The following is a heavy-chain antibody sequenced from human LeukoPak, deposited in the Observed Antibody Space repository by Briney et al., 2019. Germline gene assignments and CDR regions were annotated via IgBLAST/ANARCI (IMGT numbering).Heavy chain of an antibody. J-gene: IGHJ3*02. CDR2: IYPGNSDT. V-gene: IGHV5-51*01. CDR3: ARPQSSGTAVGFDI. Sequence: GESLKISCKGSGYSFTTYWIGWVRQMPGKGREWMGIIYPGNSDTRYSPSFKGQVTISADKSISTAYLQWSSLKASDTAIYYCARPQSSGTAVGFDIWGQGTMVTVSS. CDR1: GYSFTTYW. D-gene: IGHD3-22*01.